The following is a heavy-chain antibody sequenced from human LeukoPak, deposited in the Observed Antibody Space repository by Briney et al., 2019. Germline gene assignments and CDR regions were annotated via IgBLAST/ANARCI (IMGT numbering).Heavy chain of an antibody. D-gene: IGHD6-19*01. J-gene: IGHJ6*03. CDR2: ISAYNGNT. CDR1: GYTFTNYG. CDR3: ARCPIERVAATTPYYIDV. Sequence: EASVKVSCKASGYTFTNYGIIWVRQAPGQGLEWKAWISAYNGNTNYAQKFQGRVTVTTDTSTSTGYMELRSLRSDDTAVYYCARCPIERVAATTPYYIDVWGKGTTVTISS. V-gene: IGHV1-18*01.